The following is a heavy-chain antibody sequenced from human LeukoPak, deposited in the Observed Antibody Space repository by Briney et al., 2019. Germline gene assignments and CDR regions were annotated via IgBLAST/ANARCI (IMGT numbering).Heavy chain of an antibody. D-gene: IGHD2-2*01. CDR3: ARRSRPKVVPAAIPSRGAFDI. Sequence: GGSLRLSCAASGFTFSSYAMSWVRQAPGKGLEWVAVISYDGSNKYYADSVKGRFTISRDNSKNTLYLQMNSLRAEDTAVYYCARRSRPKVVPAAIPSRGAFDIWGQGTMVTVSS. CDR2: ISYDGSNK. J-gene: IGHJ3*02. V-gene: IGHV3-30-3*01. CDR1: GFTFSSYA.